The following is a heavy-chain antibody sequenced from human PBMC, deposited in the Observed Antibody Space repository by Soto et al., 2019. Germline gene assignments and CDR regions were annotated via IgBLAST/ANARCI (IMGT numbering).Heavy chain of an antibody. D-gene: IGHD6-19*01. J-gene: IGHJ4*02. Sequence: PGGSLRLSCAASGFTFSSYAMSWVRQAPGKGLEWVSAISGSGGSTYYADFVKGRFTISRDNSKNTLYLQMNSLRAEDTAVYYCAKYFTYSSGWPYYFDYWGQGTLVTVSS. CDR2: ISGSGGST. V-gene: IGHV3-23*01. CDR1: GFTFSSYA. CDR3: AKYFTYSSGWPYYFDY.